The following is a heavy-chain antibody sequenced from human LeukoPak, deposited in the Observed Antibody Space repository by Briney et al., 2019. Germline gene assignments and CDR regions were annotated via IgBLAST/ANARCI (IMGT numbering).Heavy chain of an antibody. J-gene: IGHJ4*02. CDR2: ISGSGGST. V-gene: IGHV3-23*01. Sequence: GGSLRLSCAASGFTFSSYAMSWVRQAPGKGLEWVSAISGSGGSTYYADSVKGRFTISRDNSKNTLYLQMNSLRAEDTAVYYCARGERMGGVIRWWFLDYWGQGTLVTVSS. CDR1: GFTFSSYA. CDR3: ARGERMGGVIRWWFLDY. D-gene: IGHD3-10*01.